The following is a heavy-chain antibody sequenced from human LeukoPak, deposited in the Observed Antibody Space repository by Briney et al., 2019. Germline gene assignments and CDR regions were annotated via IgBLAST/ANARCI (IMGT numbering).Heavy chain of an antibody. D-gene: IGHD1-26*01. CDR1: GYTFTDYF. V-gene: IGHV1-69-2*01. CDR3: ATPTVGAIKEDLFDY. Sequence: GASVKVSCKVSGYTFTDYFMHWVQQAPGKGLEWMGLVDPEDGETIYAEKFQGRVTITADTSTDTAYMELSSLRSEDTAVYYCATPTVGAIKEDLFDYWGQGTLVTVSS. J-gene: IGHJ4*02. CDR2: VDPEDGET.